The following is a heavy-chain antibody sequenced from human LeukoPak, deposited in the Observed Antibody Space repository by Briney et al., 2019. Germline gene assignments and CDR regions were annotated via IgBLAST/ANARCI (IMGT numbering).Heavy chain of an antibody. CDR3: ASNIAVAGTRAFDI. V-gene: IGHV3-30*02. CDR1: GFTFSSYG. J-gene: IGHJ3*02. Sequence: GGSLRLSCAASGFTFSSYGMHWVRQAPGKGLEWVAFIRYDGSNKYYADSVKGRFTISRDNSKNTLYLQMNSLRAEDTAVYYCASNIAVAGTRAFDIWGQGTMVTVSS. D-gene: IGHD6-19*01. CDR2: IRYDGSNK.